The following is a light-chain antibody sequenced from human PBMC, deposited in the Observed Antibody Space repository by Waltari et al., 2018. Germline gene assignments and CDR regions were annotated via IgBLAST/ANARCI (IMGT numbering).Light chain of an antibody. CDR3: HQRSNWPGA. CDR1: QSVSSY. Sequence: EIVLTPSPATLSLSPGARATLSCRASQSVSSYLAWYPQKPGQAPRLLIYDASNRATGIPARFSGSGSGTDFTLTISSLEPEDSAVYYCHQRSNWPGAFGGGTKVEIK. CDR2: DAS. J-gene: IGKJ4*01. V-gene: IGKV3-11*01.